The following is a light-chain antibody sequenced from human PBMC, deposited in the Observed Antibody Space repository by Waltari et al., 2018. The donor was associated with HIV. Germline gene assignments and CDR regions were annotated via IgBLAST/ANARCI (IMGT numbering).Light chain of an antibody. CDR1: TSNIGTNV. CDR2: RNN. Sequence: QSVLAQPPSVSGTPGQRVTISCSGTTSNIGTNVVNWYQQVPGTATKPLISRNNQRPSGVPDRFSGFKSGTSASLAINGLQSEDEADYYCATWDDTPTGHVLFGGGTNVTVL. J-gene: IGLJ2*01. CDR3: ATWDDTPTGHVL. V-gene: IGLV1-44*01.